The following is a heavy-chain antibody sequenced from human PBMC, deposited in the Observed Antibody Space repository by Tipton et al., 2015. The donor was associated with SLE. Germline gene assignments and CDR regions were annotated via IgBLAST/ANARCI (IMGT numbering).Heavy chain of an antibody. CDR2: INHSGST. CDR1: GGSFSGYY. V-gene: IGHV4-34*01. J-gene: IGHJ6*02. D-gene: IGHD6-13*01. Sequence: TLSLTCAVYGGSFSGYYWSWIRQPPGKGLEWIGEINHSGSTNYNPSLKSRVTISVDTSKNQFSLKLSSVTAADTAVYYCARVSSSFHGMDVWGQGTTVTVSS. CDR3: ARVSSSFHGMDV.